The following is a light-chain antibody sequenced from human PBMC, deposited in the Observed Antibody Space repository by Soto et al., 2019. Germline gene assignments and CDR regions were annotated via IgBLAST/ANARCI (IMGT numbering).Light chain of an antibody. Sequence: EIVMTQSPATLSVSPGERAILCCRASQSVSSYLAWYQQKPGLPPRLLIYNASTRSTGIPDSFSGSGSGTDFTLTISSLQSADFAGYYCQQYSNWPPLYTFGRGTKLEIK. CDR3: QQYSNWPPLYT. CDR2: NAS. CDR1: QSVSSY. J-gene: IGKJ2*01. V-gene: IGKV3-15*01.